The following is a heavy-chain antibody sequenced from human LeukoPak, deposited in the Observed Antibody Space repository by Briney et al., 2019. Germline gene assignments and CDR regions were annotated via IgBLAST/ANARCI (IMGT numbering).Heavy chain of an antibody. D-gene: IGHD6-19*01. CDR2: IYYSGST. V-gene: IGHV4-30-4*01. J-gene: IGHJ2*01. CDR1: GGSIGRGNYY. Sequence: SQTLSLTCTVSGGSIGRGNYYWSWIRQPPGKGLEWIGYIYYSGSTYYNPSLKSRVSISTAMSKTQFSLKLSSVTAADTAVYYCARQEYSSGERELWYFDLWGRGTLVTVSS. CDR3: ARQEYSSGERELWYFDL.